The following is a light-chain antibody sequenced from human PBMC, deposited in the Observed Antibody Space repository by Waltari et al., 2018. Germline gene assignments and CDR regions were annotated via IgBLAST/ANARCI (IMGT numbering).Light chain of an antibody. V-gene: IGKV4-1*01. CDR1: QSVLYSPNSKNY. CDR3: QQYYIAPHT. Sequence: DFVMTQSPEFLAVSLGERATINCKSSQSVLYSPNSKNYLAWYQQKPGQPPKLLIYWAFTRESGVPDRFSGSGSGTDFTLTISSLQAEDVAVYYCQQYYIAPHTFGGGTKVEVK. J-gene: IGKJ4*01. CDR2: WAF.